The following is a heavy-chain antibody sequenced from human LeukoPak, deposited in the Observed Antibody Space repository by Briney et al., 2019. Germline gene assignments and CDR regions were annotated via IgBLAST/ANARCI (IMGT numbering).Heavy chain of an antibody. CDR2: ISAYNGNT. CDR1: GYTFSSYG. J-gene: IGHJ3*02. V-gene: IGHV1-18*01. Sequence: ASVKVSCKASGYTFSSYGITWVRQAPGQGLEWMGWISAYNGNTNYAQKLQGRVTMTTDTSTSTAYMELRSLRSDDTAVYYCAGCGGDCYLSAFDIWGQGTMVTVSS. D-gene: IGHD2-21*02. CDR3: AGCGGDCYLSAFDI.